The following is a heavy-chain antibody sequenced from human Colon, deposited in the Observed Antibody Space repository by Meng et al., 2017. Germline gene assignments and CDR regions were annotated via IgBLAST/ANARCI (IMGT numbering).Heavy chain of an antibody. V-gene: IGHV4-4*02. Sequence: AQLEGSGHRLGEPSGTLSRTCAASGGSISSRYWWSWVRQPPGKGLEWIGEIYHSGSTNYNPSLKSRVTMSVDKSKKQFSLNLSSVTAADTAVYFCARDYSNYGYYYYGMDVWGQGTTVTVSS. CDR3: ARDYSNYGYYYYGMDV. D-gene: IGHD4-11*01. J-gene: IGHJ6*02. CDR2: IYHSGST. CDR1: GGSISSRYW.